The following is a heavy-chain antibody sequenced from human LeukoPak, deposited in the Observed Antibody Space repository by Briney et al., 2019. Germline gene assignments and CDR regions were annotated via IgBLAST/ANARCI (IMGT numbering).Heavy chain of an antibody. CDR1: GYTFTGYY. J-gene: IGHJ4*02. D-gene: IGHD5-12*01. CDR3: AAYSGHKYYFDY. Sequence: GASVKVSCKXSGYTFTGYYMHWVRQAPGQGLEWMGRINPNSGGTNYSQKFQGRVTMTRDTSISTAYMELSRLRSDDTAVYYCAAYSGHKYYFDYWGQGTLVTVSS. CDR2: INPNSGGT. V-gene: IGHV1-2*06.